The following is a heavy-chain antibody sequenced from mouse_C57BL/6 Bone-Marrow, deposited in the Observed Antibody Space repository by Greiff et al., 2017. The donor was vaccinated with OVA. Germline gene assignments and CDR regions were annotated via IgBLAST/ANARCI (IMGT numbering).Heavy chain of an antibody. V-gene: IGHV1-55*01. Sequence: QVQLKQPGAELVKPGASVKMSCKASGYTFTSYWITWVKQRPGQGLEWIGDIYPGSGSTNYNEKFKGKATLTVDTSSSTAYMQLSSLTSEDSAVYYCARERGWLLAYWGQGTLVTVSA. D-gene: IGHD2-3*01. J-gene: IGHJ3*01. CDR2: IYPGSGST. CDR1: GYTFTSYW. CDR3: ARERGWLLAY.